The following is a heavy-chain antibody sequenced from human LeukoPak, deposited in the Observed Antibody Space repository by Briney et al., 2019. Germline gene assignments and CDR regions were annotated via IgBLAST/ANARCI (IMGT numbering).Heavy chain of an antibody. V-gene: IGHV1-2*02. D-gene: IGHD4-17*01. J-gene: IGHJ4*02. Sequence: ASVKVSCXASGYTFTVYYMHWVRQAPGRGLEWVGWIFPSSSGQRYAQKFQGRVSMTRDTSISTAYMELSSLRSDDTAVYYCARKGEVYGDYDYWGQGTLVTVSS. CDR1: GYTFTVYY. CDR3: ARKGEVYGDYDY. CDR2: IFPSSSGQ.